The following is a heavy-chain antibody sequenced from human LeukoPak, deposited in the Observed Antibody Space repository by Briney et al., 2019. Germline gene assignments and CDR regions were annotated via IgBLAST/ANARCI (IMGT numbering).Heavy chain of an antibody. V-gene: IGHV4-39*01. J-gene: IGHJ6*03. D-gene: IGHD3-22*01. Sequence: SETLSLTCTVSGGSISSSSYYWGWIRQPPGKGLEWIGSIYYSGSTYYNPSLKSRVTVSVDTSKNQFSLKLSSVTAADTAVYYCARQTYYYDSSGYYSSYNYYYYMDVWGKGTTVTISS. CDR1: GGSISSSSYY. CDR3: ARQTYYYDSSGYYSSYNYYYYMDV. CDR2: IYYSGST.